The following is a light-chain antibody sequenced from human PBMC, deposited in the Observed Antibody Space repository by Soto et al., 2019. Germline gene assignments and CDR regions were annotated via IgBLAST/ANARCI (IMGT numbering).Light chain of an antibody. CDR1: QSISSY. CDR3: QQSYNTPIT. CDR2: AAS. J-gene: IGKJ5*01. V-gene: IGKV1-39*01. Sequence: IPMTQSPSSLRACGGDRVTITCLASQSISSYLNWYQQKPGKAPKLVIYAASSLQSGVPSRFSGSGSGTDFTLTISSLQPEDFATYYCQQSYNTPITFGQGTDWR.